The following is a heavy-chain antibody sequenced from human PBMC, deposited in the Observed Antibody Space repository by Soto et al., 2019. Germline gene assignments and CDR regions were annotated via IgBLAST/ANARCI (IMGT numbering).Heavy chain of an antibody. D-gene: IGHD1-1*01. CDR3: ARDGNTETSYYYYGMDV. CDR2: IIPIFGTA. J-gene: IGHJ6*02. CDR1: GGTFSSYA. Sequence: QVQLVQSGAEVKKPGSSVKVSCKASGGTFSSYAISWVRQAPGQGLEWMGGIIPIFGTANYAQKFQGRVTITADESTSTAYMELSSLRSEDTAVYYSARDGNTETSYYYYGMDVWGQGTTVTVSS. V-gene: IGHV1-69*12.